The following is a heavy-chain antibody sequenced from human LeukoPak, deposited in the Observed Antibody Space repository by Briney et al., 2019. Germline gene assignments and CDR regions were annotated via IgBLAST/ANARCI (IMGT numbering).Heavy chain of an antibody. CDR2: ISGYNGNT. J-gene: IGHJ4*02. CDR3: ARVRNWQQLAPVDY. D-gene: IGHD6-13*01. CDR1: GYSFSSYG. Sequence: ASVKVSCKASGYSFSSYGINWVRQAPGQGLEWMGLISGYNGNTDYAQKFQGRVTMTTDTSTSTAYMELGSLRSEDTAVYYCARVRNWQQLAPVDYWGQGTLVTVSS. V-gene: IGHV1-18*01.